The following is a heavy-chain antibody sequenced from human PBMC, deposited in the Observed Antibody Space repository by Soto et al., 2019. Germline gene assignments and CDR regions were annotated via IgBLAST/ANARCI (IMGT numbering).Heavy chain of an antibody. Sequence: ASLKVSCKASGYIFSANYIHWVRQAPGQGLEWLGWINPHSGATNYAQKFLGRVTMSADTSASTAYMDLARLKSDDTAVYYCCRAYSLGFPNWFALCGRRSLVTVSA. CDR3: CRAYSLGFPNWFAL. CDR2: INPHSGAT. J-gene: IGHJ5*02. V-gene: IGHV1-2*02. CDR1: GYIFSANY. D-gene: IGHD2-15*01.